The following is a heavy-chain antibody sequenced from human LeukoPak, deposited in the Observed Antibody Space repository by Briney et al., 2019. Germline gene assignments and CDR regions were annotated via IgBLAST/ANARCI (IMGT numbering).Heavy chain of an antibody. J-gene: IGHJ6*02. CDR3: ARRTPYCSGGSCYSDYYYYGMDV. D-gene: IGHD2-15*01. CDR2: IYYSGST. Sequence: SETLSLTCTVSGGSISSYYWSWIRQPPVKGLEWIGYIYYSGSTNYNPSLKSRVTISVDTSKNQFSLKLSSVTAADTAVYYCARRTPYCSGGSCYSDYYYYGMDVWGQGTTVTVSS. CDR1: GGSISSYY. V-gene: IGHV4-59*08.